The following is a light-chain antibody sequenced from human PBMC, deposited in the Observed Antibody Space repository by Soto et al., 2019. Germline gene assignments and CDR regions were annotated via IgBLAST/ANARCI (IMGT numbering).Light chain of an antibody. CDR3: SSFASKRSYV. CDR2: GVT. Sequence: QSVMTQHPSVSGCPGQTITIACTGSHNDIGTYDYVSWYQQHPGRAPRLLIHGVTTRPSGISGRFSASKSGLTASLTISGLQPEDEADYYCSSFASKRSYVFGPGTKV. CDR1: HNDIGTYDY. V-gene: IGLV2-14*03. J-gene: IGLJ1*01.